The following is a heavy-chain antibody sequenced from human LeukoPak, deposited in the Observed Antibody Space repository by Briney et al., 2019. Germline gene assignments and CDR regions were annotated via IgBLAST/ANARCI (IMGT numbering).Heavy chain of an antibody. CDR1: GGSISSYY. J-gene: IGHJ4*02. CDR3: ARDPRGSGTDY. V-gene: IGHV4-59*01. CDR2: IYYSGST. Sequence: RSSETLSLTCTVSGGSISSYYWSWIRQPPGKGLEWIGYIYYSGSTNYNPSLKSRVTISVDTSKNQFSLKLSSATAADTAVYYCARDPRGSGTDYWGQGTLVTVSS. D-gene: IGHD3-10*01.